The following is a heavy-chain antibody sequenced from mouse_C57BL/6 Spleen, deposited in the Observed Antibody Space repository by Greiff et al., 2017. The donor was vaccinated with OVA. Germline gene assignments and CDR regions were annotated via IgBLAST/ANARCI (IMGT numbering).Heavy chain of an antibody. J-gene: IGHJ1*03. CDR3: AREKSNYWYFDV. D-gene: IGHD1-3*01. CDR1: GYTFTNYW. V-gene: IGHV1-63*01. Sequence: VQLQQSGAELVRPGTSVKMSCKASGYTFTNYWIGWAKQRPGHGLEWIGDIYPGGGYTNYNEKFKGKATLTADKSSSTAYMQVSSLTSEDSAIYYCAREKSNYWYFDVWGTGTTVTVSS. CDR2: IYPGGGYT.